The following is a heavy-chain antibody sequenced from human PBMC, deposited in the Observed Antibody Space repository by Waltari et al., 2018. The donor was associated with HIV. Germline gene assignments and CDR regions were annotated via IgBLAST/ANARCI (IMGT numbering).Heavy chain of an antibody. V-gene: IGHV3-33*01. CDR2: IWHDGMEK. D-gene: IGHD6-13*01. CDR1: GFTFSAYG. J-gene: IGHJ4*02. Sequence: QVQLVESGGGVLQPGRSLRLSCEASGFTFSAYGMHWVRQAPGKGLEWVAVIWHDGMEKYYAESVKGRFTISRDNAKNTVFLHMSSLRGEDTAVYYCVRETVGYSSSWHLDFWGQGTPVSVSS. CDR3: VRETVGYSSSWHLDF.